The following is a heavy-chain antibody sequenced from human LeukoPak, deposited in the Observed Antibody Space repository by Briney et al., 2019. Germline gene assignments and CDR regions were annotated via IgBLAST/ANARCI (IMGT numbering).Heavy chain of an antibody. D-gene: IGHD1-26*01. V-gene: IGHV3-53*01. CDR3: ARLSLYSGTYRLDY. CDR1: GFTVSNSY. J-gene: IGHJ4*02. CDR2: IYSGGST. Sequence: GGSLRLSCAASGFTVSNSYMSWVRQAPRKGLEWVSVIYSGGSTYYADSVEGRFTISRDNSKNTLDLQVNTLRAEDSAVYYCARLSLYSGTYRLDYWGQGTLVTVSS.